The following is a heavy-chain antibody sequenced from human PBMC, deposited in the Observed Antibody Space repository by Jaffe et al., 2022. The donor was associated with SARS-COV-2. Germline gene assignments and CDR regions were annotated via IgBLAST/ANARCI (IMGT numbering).Heavy chain of an antibody. CDR3: VREGDVVLVPLPTGDRDAFDI. CDR1: GFSMSRGYF. V-gene: IGHV4-38-2*02. CDR2: IFHGGTR. Sequence: QVQLKESGPRLVSPSETLSLSCSVSGFSMSRGYFWGWVRQSPGKGLEWIASIFHGGTRSYNPSLRSRVSISVDTSTNILSLRLRSVTAADTALYFCVREGDVVLVPLPTGDRDAFDIWGRGTMVTVSS. D-gene: IGHD4-17*01. J-gene: IGHJ3*02.